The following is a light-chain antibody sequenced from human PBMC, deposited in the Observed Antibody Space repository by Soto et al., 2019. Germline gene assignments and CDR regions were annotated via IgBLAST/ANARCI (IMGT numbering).Light chain of an antibody. J-gene: IGLJ2*01. Sequence: SYELTQPPSVSVSPGQTASITCSGDKLGDKYACWYQQKPGQSPVLVIYQDSKRPSGIPERFSGSNSGNTATLTISGTQAVEEDDYYCQAWDSSTVVFGGGTKLTVL. CDR1: KLGDKY. CDR2: QDS. CDR3: QAWDSSTVV. V-gene: IGLV3-1*01.